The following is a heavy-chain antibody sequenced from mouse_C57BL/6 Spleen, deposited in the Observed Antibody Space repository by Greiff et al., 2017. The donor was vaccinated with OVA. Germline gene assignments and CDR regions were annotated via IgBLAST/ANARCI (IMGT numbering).Heavy chain of an antibody. Sequence: EVQLQESGPELVKPGASVKIPCKASGYTFTDYNMDWVKQSHGKSLEWIGDINPNNGGTIYNQKFKGKATLTVDKSSSTAYMELRSLTSEDTAVYYCARSGFYGYDGAWFAYWGQGTLVTVSA. CDR3: ARSGFYGYDGAWFAY. CDR2: INPNNGGT. J-gene: IGHJ3*01. D-gene: IGHD2-2*01. CDR1: GYTFTDYN. V-gene: IGHV1-18*01.